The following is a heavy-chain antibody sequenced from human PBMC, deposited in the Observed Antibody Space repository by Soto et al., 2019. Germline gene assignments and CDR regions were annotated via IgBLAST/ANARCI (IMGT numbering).Heavy chain of an antibody. CDR2: TYFRSKWYN. V-gene: IGHV6-1*01. J-gene: IGHJ5*02. D-gene: IGHD5-12*01. CDR3: AKGDNLGPKTGYAFDP. Sequence: SQTLSLTCAISGDSVSSNTASWNWIRQSPSRGLEWLGRTYFRSKWYNDYAVSVKSRIIINPDTSNNQFPLQLNSVTPEDTAVYFCAKGDNLGPKTGYAFDPWGPGMMFTVSS. CDR1: GDSVSSNTAS.